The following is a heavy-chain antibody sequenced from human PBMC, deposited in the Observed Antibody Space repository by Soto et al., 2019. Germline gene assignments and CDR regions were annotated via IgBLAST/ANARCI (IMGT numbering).Heavy chain of an antibody. CDR1: GGTFSSYA. V-gene: IGHV1-69*13. Sequence: ASVKVSCKASGGTFSSYAISWVRQAPGQGLEWMGGIIPIFGTANYAQKFQGRVTITADESTSTAYMELSSLRSEDTAVYYCAKSSGSYYYYGMDVWGQGTTVTVSS. J-gene: IGHJ6*02. CDR2: IIPIFGTA. CDR3: AKSSGSYYYYGMDV. D-gene: IGHD1-26*01.